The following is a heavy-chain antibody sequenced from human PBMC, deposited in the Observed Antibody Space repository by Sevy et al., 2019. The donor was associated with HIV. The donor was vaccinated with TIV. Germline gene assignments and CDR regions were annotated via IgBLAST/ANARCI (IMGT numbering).Heavy chain of an antibody. D-gene: IGHD2-2*01. Sequence: SETLSLTCTVSGDAISGYYWSWIRQPPGKGLEWIGYIYYSGSTNYNPSLKSRVTISVDTSKNQFSLKLSSVTAADTAVYYCASNHYCSSTSCPLPYYYGMDVWGQGTTVTVSS. CDR2: IYYSGST. CDR1: GDAISGYY. J-gene: IGHJ6*02. CDR3: ASNHYCSSTSCPLPYYYGMDV. V-gene: IGHV4-59*01.